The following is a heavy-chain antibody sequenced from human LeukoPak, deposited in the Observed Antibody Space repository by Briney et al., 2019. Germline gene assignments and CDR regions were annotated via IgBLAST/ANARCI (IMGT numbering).Heavy chain of an antibody. CDR3: ARVLRCSSTSCRYYFDY. CDR2: MKPKSGNT. D-gene: IGHD2-2*01. Sequence: ASVKVSCKASGYTFTSYDINWVRQATGQGLEWMGWMKPKSGNTGYAQKIQVRVNMTRNTSISTAYMELSSLRSEDTAVYYCARVLRCSSTSCRYYFDYWGQGTLVTVSA. CDR1: GYTFTSYD. J-gene: IGHJ4*02. V-gene: IGHV1-8*01.